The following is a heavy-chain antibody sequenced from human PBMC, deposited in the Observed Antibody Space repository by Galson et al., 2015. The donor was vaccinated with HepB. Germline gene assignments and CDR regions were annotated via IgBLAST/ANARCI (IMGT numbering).Heavy chain of an antibody. CDR3: ATRGGGGYSYGYFDY. D-gene: IGHD5-18*01. J-gene: IGHJ4*02. Sequence: SVKVSCKVSGYTLTELSMHWVRQAPGKGLEWMGGFDPEDGETIYAQKFQGRVTMTEDTSTDTAYMELSSLRSEDTAVYYCATRGGGGYSYGYFDYWGQGTWSPSPQ. CDR1: GYTLTELS. V-gene: IGHV1-24*01. CDR2: FDPEDGET.